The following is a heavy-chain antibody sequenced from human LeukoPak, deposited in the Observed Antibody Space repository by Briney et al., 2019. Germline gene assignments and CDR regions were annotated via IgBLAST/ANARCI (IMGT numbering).Heavy chain of an antibody. CDR1: GFTFDDYA. CDR3: AEDPVGGYYYFDY. D-gene: IGHD1-26*01. Sequence: GGSLRLSCAASGFTFDDYAMHWVRQAPGKGLEWVSGISWNSGSIGYADSVKGRFTISRDNAKNSLYLQMNSLRAEDTALYYCAEDPVGGYYYFDYWGQGTLVTVSS. J-gene: IGHJ4*02. V-gene: IGHV3-9*01. CDR2: ISWNSGSI.